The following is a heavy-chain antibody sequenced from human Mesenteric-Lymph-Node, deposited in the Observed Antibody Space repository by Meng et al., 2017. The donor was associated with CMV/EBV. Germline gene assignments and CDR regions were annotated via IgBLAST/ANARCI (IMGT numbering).Heavy chain of an antibody. Sequence: ASGFTFSNYWMSWVRQAPGKGLEWVANIKQDGSEKYYVDSVKGRFTISRDNAKNSLYLQMNSLRAEDTAVYYCARDLGHFLWYFDLWGRGTLVTVSS. CDR3: ARDLGHFLWYFDL. J-gene: IGHJ2*01. V-gene: IGHV3-7*04. D-gene: IGHD3-3*02. CDR1: GFTFSNYW. CDR2: IKQDGSEK.